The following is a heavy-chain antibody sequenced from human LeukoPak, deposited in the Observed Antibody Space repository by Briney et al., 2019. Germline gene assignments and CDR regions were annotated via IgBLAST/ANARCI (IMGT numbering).Heavy chain of an antibody. CDR1: GYRFNSHS. CDR2: ISGFTGKT. D-gene: IGHD6-19*01. CDR3: ARNSEALPGKIDY. Sequence: GASVKVSCVASGYRFNSHSITWVRQAPGQGLEWVGWISGFTGKTNYAQKFQGRVTMTTDTSMNTAYMELRSLRNDDTAVYYCARNSEALPGKIDYWGLGTLVTVSS. V-gene: IGHV1-18*01. J-gene: IGHJ4*02.